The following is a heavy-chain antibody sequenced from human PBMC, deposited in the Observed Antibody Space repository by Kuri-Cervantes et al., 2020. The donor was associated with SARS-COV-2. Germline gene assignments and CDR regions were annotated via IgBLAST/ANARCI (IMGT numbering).Heavy chain of an antibody. V-gene: IGHV3-21*01. CDR3: ARGGLGGQLVDGMDV. J-gene: IGHJ6*02. Sequence: LKISCAASGFTFSSYSMNWVRQAPGKGLEWVSSISSSSSYIYYADSVKGRFTISRDNAKNSLYLQMNSLRAEDTAVYYCARGGLGGQLVDGMDVWGQGTTVTVSS. CDR1: GFTFSSYS. D-gene: IGHD6-6*01. CDR2: ISSSSSYI.